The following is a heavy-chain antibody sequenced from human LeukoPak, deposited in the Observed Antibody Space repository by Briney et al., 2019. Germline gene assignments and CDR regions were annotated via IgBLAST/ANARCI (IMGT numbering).Heavy chain of an antibody. CDR2: ISSNGGST. CDR3: ARASGPFDY. J-gene: IGHJ4*02. CDR1: GFTFSTYV. D-gene: IGHD3-10*01. Sequence: PGGSLRLSCSASGFTFSTYVMHWVRQAPGKGLEYVSAISSNGGSTYYADSVKGRFTISRDNSKNTLYLQMNSLRAEDTAVYSCARASGPFDYWGQGTLVTVSS. V-gene: IGHV3-64*04.